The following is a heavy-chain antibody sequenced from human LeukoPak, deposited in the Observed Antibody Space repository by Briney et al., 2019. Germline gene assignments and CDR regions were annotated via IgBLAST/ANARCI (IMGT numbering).Heavy chain of an antibody. CDR1: GYTFTSYG. D-gene: IGHD6-6*01. Sequence: ASVKVSCKASGYTFTSYGFSWVRQAPGQGLEWMGWISAYNGNTNYAQKLQGRVTMTTDTSTSTAYMELRSLRSDDTAVYYCARDGRASIAAPVYYYYGMDVWGQGTTVTVSS. CDR2: ISAYNGNT. CDR3: ARDGRASIAAPVYYYYGMDV. J-gene: IGHJ6*02. V-gene: IGHV1-18*01.